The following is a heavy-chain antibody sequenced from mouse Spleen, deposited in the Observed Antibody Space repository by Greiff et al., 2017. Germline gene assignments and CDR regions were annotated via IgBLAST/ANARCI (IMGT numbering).Heavy chain of an antibody. Sequence: VQLQQSGPELVKPGASVKISCKASGYSFTGYNMDWVKQSHGKSLEWIGDINPNNGGTIYNQKFKGKATLTVDKSSSTAYMELRSLTSEDTAVYYCARRGYYGYWYFDVWGAGTTVTVSS. CDR3: ARRGYYGYWYFDV. CDR2: INPNNGGT. J-gene: IGHJ1*01. CDR1: GYSFTGYN. D-gene: IGHD1-1*01. V-gene: IGHV1-18*01.